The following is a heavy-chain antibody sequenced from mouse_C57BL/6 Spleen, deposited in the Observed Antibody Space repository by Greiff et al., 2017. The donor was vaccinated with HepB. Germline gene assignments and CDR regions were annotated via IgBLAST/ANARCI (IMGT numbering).Heavy chain of an antibody. J-gene: IGHJ3*01. V-gene: IGHV1-82*01. D-gene: IGHD2-5*01. Sequence: QVQLQQSGPELVKPGASVKISCKASGYAFSSAWMNWVKQRPGKGLEWIGRIYPGDGDTNYNGKFKGKATLTADKSSSTAYMQLSSLTSEDPAVYFCARGEDYSTWFAYWGQGTLVTVSA. CDR3: ARGEDYSTWFAY. CDR2: IYPGDGDT. CDR1: GYAFSSAW.